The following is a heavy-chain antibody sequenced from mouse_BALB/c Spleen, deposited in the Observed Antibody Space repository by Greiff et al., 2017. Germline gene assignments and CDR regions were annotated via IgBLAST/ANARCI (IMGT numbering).Heavy chain of an antibody. CDR2: INPSNGGT. D-gene: IGHD2-2*01. J-gene: IGHJ2*01. CDR3: TRSYGYDYFDY. CDR1: GYTFTSYY. Sequence: VQLQQSGAELVKPGASVKLSCKASGYTFTSYYMYWVKQRPGQGLEWIGGINPSNGGTNFNEKFKSKATLTVDKSSSTAYMQLSSLTSEDSAVYYCTRSYGYDYFDYWGQGTTLTVSS. V-gene: IGHV1S81*02.